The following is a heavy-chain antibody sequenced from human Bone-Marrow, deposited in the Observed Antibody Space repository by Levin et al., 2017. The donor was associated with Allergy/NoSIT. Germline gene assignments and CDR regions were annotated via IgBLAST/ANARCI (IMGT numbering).Heavy chain of an antibody. D-gene: IGHD3-16*01. CDR3: ARDADYGPFDI. Sequence: GESLKISCEASGFTLISSWMSWVRRAPGKGLEWVANIKKEGSDEYYLDSVRGRFTISRDNAKNSLSLQMNSLRAEDTAVYYCARDADYGPFDIWGQGTMVTVSS. CDR2: IKKEGSDE. V-gene: IGHV3-7*01. J-gene: IGHJ3*02. CDR1: GFTLISSW.